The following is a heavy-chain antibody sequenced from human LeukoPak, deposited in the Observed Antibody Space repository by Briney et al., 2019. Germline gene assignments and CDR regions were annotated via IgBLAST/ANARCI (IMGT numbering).Heavy chain of an antibody. CDR1: GFTFTYAW. D-gene: IGHD3-10*01. Sequence: GESLRLSCSASGFTFTYAWLSWVHPGPGQGLEVGGRIKRKADSETTDYAAHVKGRFTMSRDDSKATLYLQMSSLKAEDTAVYYCTTDLEITMIRGVIVYWGQGALVTVSS. J-gene: IGHJ4*02. CDR3: TTDLEITMIRGVIVY. CDR2: IKRKADSETT. V-gene: IGHV3-15*01.